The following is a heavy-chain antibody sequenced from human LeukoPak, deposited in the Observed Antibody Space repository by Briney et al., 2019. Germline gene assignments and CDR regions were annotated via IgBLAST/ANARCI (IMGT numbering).Heavy chain of an antibody. Sequence: SETLSLTCTVSGGSISSYYWSWIRQPPGKGLEWIGYIYYSGSTNYNPSLKSRVTISVDTSKNQFSLKLSSVTAADTAVYYCARSRTKVTTPFDYWGQGTLVTVSS. CDR1: GGSISSYY. V-gene: IGHV4-59*01. D-gene: IGHD4-17*01. CDR2: IYYSGST. CDR3: ARSRTKVTTPFDY. J-gene: IGHJ4*02.